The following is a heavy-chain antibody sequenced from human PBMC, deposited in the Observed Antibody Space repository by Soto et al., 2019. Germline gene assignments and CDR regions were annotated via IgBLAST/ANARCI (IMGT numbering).Heavy chain of an antibody. Sequence: GSLQVRSSASGFTFRIYAMSWVRQAAGKGLEWVSAISGSGGSTYYADSVKGRFTISRDNSKNTLYLKMNSLRAEDTAVYYCAKAAGLLARYYYYGMDVWGQGTTVTVSS. D-gene: IGHD3-22*01. V-gene: IGHV3-23*01. CDR3: AKAAGLLARYYYYGMDV. CDR2: ISGSGGST. J-gene: IGHJ6*02. CDR1: GFTFRIYA.